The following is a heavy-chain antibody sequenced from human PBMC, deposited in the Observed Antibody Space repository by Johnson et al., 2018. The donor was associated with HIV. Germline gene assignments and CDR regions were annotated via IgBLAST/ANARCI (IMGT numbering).Heavy chain of an antibody. D-gene: IGHD6-13*01. J-gene: IGHJ3*02. Sequence: EVHLVESGGGVVRPGGSLRLSCAASGFTFDDYGMIWVRQGPGKGLEWVSGINWNGGSTTYADSVKGRFTISRDNAKNLLYLQMNSLRAEDTAVYYCARDFPLVAAAGTVGAFDIWGQGTMVTVAS. V-gene: IGHV3-20*04. CDR1: GFTFDDYG. CDR3: ARDFPLVAAAGTVGAFDI. CDR2: INWNGGST.